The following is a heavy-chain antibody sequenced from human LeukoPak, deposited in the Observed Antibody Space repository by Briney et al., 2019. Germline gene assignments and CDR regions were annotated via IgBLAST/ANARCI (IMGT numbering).Heavy chain of an antibody. CDR1: GFTFSSYW. J-gene: IGHJ4*02. CDR2: INPDGTKK. V-gene: IGHV3-7*01. CDR3: GVAGYNHGYDY. Sequence: PGGSLRLSCAVSGFTFSSYWMSWVRQAPGKGLEWLAIINPDGTKKYYVDSVKGRFTISRDNAKNSLYLHMNSLRAEDMAVYYCGVAGYNHGYDYWGQGTLVTVSS. D-gene: IGHD5-18*01.